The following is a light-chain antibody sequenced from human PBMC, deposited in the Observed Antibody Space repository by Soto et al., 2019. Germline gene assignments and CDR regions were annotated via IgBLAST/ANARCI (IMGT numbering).Light chain of an antibody. CDR3: QQYGSSPGT. CDR1: QSVSSSY. V-gene: IGKV3-20*01. CDR2: GAS. Sequence: EIVLTQSPGTLSLSPGERATLSCRASQSVSSSYLAWYQQKPGQAPRLLIYGASSRATGIPDRLSGSGSGTGFTLTISRLEPEDFAVYYCQQYGSSPGTFGQGTKLEIK. J-gene: IGKJ2*01.